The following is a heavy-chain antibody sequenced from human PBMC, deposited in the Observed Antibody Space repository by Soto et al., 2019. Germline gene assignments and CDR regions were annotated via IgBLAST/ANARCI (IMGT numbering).Heavy chain of an antibody. D-gene: IGHD4-17*01. CDR1: GYTLNEVA. CDR2: FDPDEAET. Sequence: QVQLVQSGAEVKKPGASVKVSCKVSGYTLNEVAMHWVRQAPGKGLEWLGGFDPDEAETIYAQHFQGRVTMTEDTSTDTLYMELSSLRSEDTALYFCTTYHADYNFDHWGQGTLVTVSS. CDR3: TTYHADYNFDH. V-gene: IGHV1-24*01. J-gene: IGHJ5*02.